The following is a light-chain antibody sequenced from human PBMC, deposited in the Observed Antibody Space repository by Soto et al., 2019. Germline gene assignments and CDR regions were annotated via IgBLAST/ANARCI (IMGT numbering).Light chain of an antibody. CDR2: EVS. V-gene: IGLV2-14*01. J-gene: IGLJ1*01. CDR1: SSDVGGYNY. CDR3: CSYAGSYTYV. Sequence: QSALTQPASVSGSPGQSITISCTGSSSDVGGYNYVSWYQQHPGKAPKLMIYEVSNRPSGISNRFSGSKSGNTASLTLSGLQAEDEADYYCCSYAGSYTYVFGTGTKLTVL.